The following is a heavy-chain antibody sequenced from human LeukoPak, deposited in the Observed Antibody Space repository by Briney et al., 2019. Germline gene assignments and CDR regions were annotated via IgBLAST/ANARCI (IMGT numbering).Heavy chain of an antibody. D-gene: IGHD3-16*01. Sequence: PGRSLRLYCAASGFTFDDYAMHWARQAPGKGLEWVSGISWNSGSIGYADSVKGRFTISRDNAKNSLYLQMNSLRAEDTALYYCTRGSYFDYWGQGTLVTVSS. CDR1: GFTFDDYA. CDR2: ISWNSGSI. J-gene: IGHJ4*02. V-gene: IGHV3-9*01. CDR3: TRGSYFDY.